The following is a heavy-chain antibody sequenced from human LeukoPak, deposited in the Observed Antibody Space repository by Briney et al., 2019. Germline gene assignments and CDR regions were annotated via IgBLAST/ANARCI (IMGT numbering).Heavy chain of an antibody. CDR1: GFTFSNYG. Sequence: PGGSLRLSCAASGFTFSNYGMHWVRQAPGKGLEWVAVISYDGSNKYYADSVKGRFTISRDNSKNTLYLQMNSLRAEDTAVYYCARDLRNYGDYWGQGTLVTVSS. CDR3: ARDLRNYGDY. V-gene: IGHV3-30*19. CDR2: ISYDGSNK. J-gene: IGHJ4*02.